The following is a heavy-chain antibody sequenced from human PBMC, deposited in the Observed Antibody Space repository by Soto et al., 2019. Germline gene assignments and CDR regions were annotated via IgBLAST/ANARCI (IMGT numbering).Heavy chain of an antibody. V-gene: IGHV4-31*03. CDR3: ARRHYDSRGYDY. D-gene: IGHD3-22*01. CDR1: GGSISSGGYY. J-gene: IGHJ4*02. CDR2: IYYSGST. Sequence: ASETLSLTCTVSGGSISSGGYYWSWIRQHPGKGLEWIGYIYYSGSTYYNPSLKSRVTISVDTSKNQFSLKLSSVTAADTAVYYCARRHYDSRGYDYWGQGTLVTVST.